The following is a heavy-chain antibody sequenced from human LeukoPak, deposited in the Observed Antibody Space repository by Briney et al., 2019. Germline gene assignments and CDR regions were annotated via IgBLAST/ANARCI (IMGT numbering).Heavy chain of an antibody. V-gene: IGHV4-4*02. CDR2: IHHSGST. D-gene: IGHD6-19*01. CDR3: ARGLYGSDSY. Sequence: PSDTLSLTCAVSGASVSSSNWWIWVRQPPKKGLEWIGEIHHSGSTNYNPSLNSRVTMSVDTSKNQISLRLSSVTAADTAVYYCARGLYGSDSYWGQGNLVTVSS. CDR1: GASVSSSNW. J-gene: IGHJ4*02.